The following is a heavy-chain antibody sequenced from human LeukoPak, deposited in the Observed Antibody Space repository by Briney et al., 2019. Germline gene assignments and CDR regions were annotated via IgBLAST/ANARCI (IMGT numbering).Heavy chain of an antibody. V-gene: IGHV1-18*01. Sequence: ASVKVSCKASGYTFTSYGISWVRQAPGQGLEWMGWISAYNGNTNYAQKLQGRVTMTSDTSTSTAYMELRSLRSDDTAVYYCARVVVAATPHYYYYYGMDVWGQGTTVTVSS. CDR2: ISAYNGNT. CDR1: GYTFTSYG. J-gene: IGHJ6*02. D-gene: IGHD2-15*01. CDR3: ARVVVAATPHYYYYYGMDV.